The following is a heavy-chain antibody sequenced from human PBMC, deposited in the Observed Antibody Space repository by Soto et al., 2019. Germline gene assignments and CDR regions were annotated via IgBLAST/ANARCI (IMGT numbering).Heavy chain of an antibody. CDR1: GYTFTSYD. J-gene: IGHJ3*02. CDR2: MNPNSGNT. Sequence: ASVKVSCKASGYTFTSYDINWVRQATGQGLEWMGWMNPNSGNTGYARKFQGRVTMTRNTSISTAYMELSSLRSEDTAVYYCARVRDDAFDIWGQGTMVTVSS. CDR3: ARVRDDAFDI. V-gene: IGHV1-8*01.